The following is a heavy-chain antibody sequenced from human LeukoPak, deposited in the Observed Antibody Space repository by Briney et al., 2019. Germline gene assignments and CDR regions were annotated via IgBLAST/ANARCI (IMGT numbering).Heavy chain of an antibody. CDR2: IYYSGST. V-gene: IGHV4-39*07. CDR3: ARATYSGRADY. CDR1: GGSISSSSYY. Sequence: SETLSLTCTVSGGSISSSSYYWGWIRQPPGKGLEWIGSIYYSGSTYYNPSLKSRVTISVDTSKNQFSLKLSSVTAADTAVYYCARATYSGRADYWGQGTLVTVSS. J-gene: IGHJ4*02. D-gene: IGHD1-26*01.